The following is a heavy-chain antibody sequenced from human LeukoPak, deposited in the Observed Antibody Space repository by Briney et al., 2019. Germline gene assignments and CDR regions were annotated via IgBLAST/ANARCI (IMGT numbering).Heavy chain of an antibody. CDR2: SSGSGGST. D-gene: IGHD3-16*01. Sequence: GGSLRLSCAASGFTFSSYAMSWVRQAPGKGLEWVSASSGSGGSTYYADSVKGRFTISRDNSKNTLYLQMNRLRAEDTAVYYCAKEGHYYDYVWGSYSANYFDYWGQGTLVTVSS. J-gene: IGHJ4*02. CDR3: AKEGHYYDYVWGSYSANYFDY. CDR1: GFTFSSYA. V-gene: IGHV3-23*01.